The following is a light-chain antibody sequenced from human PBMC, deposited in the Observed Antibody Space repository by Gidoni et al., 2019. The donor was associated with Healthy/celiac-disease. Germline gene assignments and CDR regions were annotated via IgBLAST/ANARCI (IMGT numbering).Light chain of an antibody. J-gene: IGKJ1*01. CDR2: LGS. V-gene: IGKV2-28*01. CDR3: MQAIQTRWS. CDR1: KSLLPSNGYNY. Sequence: DLVLTHSPLSLPVTPGEPASISCRASKSLLPSNGYNYLDWYLQKPGKSPQLLIYLGSNRASGVPDRFSGSGSGTDFTMKSSRVEAEDVGVYYCMQAIQTRWSFGQGTKVEIK.